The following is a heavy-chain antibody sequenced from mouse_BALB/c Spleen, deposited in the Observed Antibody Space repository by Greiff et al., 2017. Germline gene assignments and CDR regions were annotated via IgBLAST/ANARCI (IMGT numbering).Heavy chain of an antibody. V-gene: IGHV1S81*02. CDR3: ARRGLRQGYYYAMDD. J-gene: IGHJ4*01. D-gene: IGHD2-4*01. Sequence: QVQLKQPGAELVKPGASVKLSCKASGYTFTSYWMHWVKQRPGQGLEWIGEINPSNGRTNYNEKFKSKATLTVDKSSSTAYMQLSSLTSEDSAVYYCARRGLRQGYYYAMDDWGQGTSVTVSS. CDR2: INPSNGRT. CDR1: GYTFTSYW.